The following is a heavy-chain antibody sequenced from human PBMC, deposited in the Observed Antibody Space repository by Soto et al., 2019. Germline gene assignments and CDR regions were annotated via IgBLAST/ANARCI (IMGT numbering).Heavy chain of an antibody. CDR3: GSVFEF. CDR2: INNDGSDT. V-gene: IGHV3-74*01. Sequence: EVHLVESGGGLVQPGGSLRLSCAASGFTFRYYWLHWVRQVPGRGPVWVSGINNDGSDTFYAVSVEGRFTISRDNAKNTVYLQMDSLRAEDTAVYYCGSVFEFWGQGTLVTVPS. CDR1: GFTFRYYW. J-gene: IGHJ4*02.